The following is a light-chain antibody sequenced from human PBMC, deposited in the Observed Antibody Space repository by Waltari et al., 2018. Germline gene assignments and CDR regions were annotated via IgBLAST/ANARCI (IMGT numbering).Light chain of an antibody. Sequence: QSALTQPASVSGSPGQSITISCTGTSSDIGTYNYASWYQHHPGRAPKLIIYDVSKRPSGVALRFSGSKSANTASLTISGLQAEDEADYYCSSYTRVSASVVFGGGTKLTVL. CDR1: SSDIGTYNY. J-gene: IGLJ3*02. V-gene: IGLV2-14*03. CDR2: DVS. CDR3: SSYTRVSASVV.